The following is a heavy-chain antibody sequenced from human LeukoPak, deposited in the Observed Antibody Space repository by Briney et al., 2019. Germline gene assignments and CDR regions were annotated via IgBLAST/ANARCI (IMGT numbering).Heavy chain of an antibody. J-gene: IGHJ4*02. CDR2: ISSSSSYI. V-gene: IGHV3-21*01. Sequence: PGGSLRLSCAASGFTFSSYSMNWVRQAPGKGLEWVSSISSSSSYIYYADSVKGRFTISRDNAKNSLYLQMNSLRAEDTAVYYCARAARDCGGGSCPYYFDYWGQGTLVTVSS. CDR3: ARAARDCGGGSCPYYFDY. CDR1: GFTFSSYS. D-gene: IGHD2-15*01.